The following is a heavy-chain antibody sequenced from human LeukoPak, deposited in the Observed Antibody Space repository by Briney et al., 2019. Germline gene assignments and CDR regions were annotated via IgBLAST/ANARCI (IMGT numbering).Heavy chain of an antibody. Sequence: PGGSLRLSCAASGFTFSSFEMNWVRQAPGKGLEWVSYLSNSGSTIYYADSVKGRFTISRYNAKNSLYLQMTSLRAEDTAVYFCARTTYYYANSGSSPVDYWGQGTLVTVSS. V-gene: IGHV3-48*03. CDR2: LSNSGSTI. CDR3: ARTTYYYANSGSSPVDY. D-gene: IGHD3-22*01. CDR1: GFTFSSFE. J-gene: IGHJ4*02.